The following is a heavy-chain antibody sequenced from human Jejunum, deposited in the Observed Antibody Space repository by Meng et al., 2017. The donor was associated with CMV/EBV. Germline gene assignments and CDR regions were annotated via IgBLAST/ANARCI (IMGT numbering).Heavy chain of an antibody. V-gene: IGHV3-11*06. CDR3: TTVHYYAINY. CDR2: ISSSGDYT. CDR1: ALTFSDQY. Sequence: VQLVGCGGGLVKPGGSLRLSCSASALTFSDQYMSWIRQAPGKGLELISYISSSGDYTNYADSVRGRFTVSRDNAKNSLYLQLNSLRAEDTALYYCTTVHYYAINYWGQGTLVTVSS. D-gene: IGHD1-26*01. J-gene: IGHJ4*02.